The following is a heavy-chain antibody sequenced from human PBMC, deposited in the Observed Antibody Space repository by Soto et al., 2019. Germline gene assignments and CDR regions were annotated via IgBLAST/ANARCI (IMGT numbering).Heavy chain of an antibody. D-gene: IGHD2-21*01. CDR3: GRHPYSFQEPFDS. V-gene: IGHV4-39*01. CDR1: GGSMSSSAYF. J-gene: IGHJ4*02. Sequence: QLQLQESGPRLVKPSETLSLTCAVSGGSMSSSAYFWAWVRQPPGKPLEWIGSVNYNGNTYYIPSLRSRVTISMDPFKSHFSLRLTSVTAADTAVFYCGRHPYSFQEPFDSWGQGALVTVSS. CDR2: VNYNGNT.